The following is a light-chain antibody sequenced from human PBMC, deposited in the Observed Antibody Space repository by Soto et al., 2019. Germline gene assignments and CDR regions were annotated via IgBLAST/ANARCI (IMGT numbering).Light chain of an antibody. V-gene: IGKV3-20*01. CDR1: QSVSNNY. CDR2: GAS. Sequence: EIVLTQSPGTLSLSPGERATLSCRASQSVSNNYLAWYQQKPGQAPRLLIYGASNGATGIPDRFSGSGSGTDFTLTISRLEPEDFAVYYCHQYDNTPQTFGQGTKVDI. CDR3: HQYDNTPQT. J-gene: IGKJ2*01.